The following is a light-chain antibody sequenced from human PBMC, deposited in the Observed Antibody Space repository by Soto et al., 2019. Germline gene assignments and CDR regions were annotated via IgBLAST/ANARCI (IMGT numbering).Light chain of an antibody. V-gene: IGKV2-24*01. Sequence: DIVMTQTPLSSPVILGQPASISCRSSQSLEHSNGNTYLSWLQQRPGQPPRLLIHKISERFSGVPDRFSGRGAGTDFTLRISSVEAEDVGTYYCMQTTDFPWTFGQGTKVDIK. CDR1: QSLEHSNGNTY. CDR3: MQTTDFPWT. J-gene: IGKJ1*01. CDR2: KIS.